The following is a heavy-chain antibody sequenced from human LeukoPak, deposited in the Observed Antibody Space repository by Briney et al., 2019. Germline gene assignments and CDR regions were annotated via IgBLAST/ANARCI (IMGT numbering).Heavy chain of an antibody. J-gene: IGHJ4*02. V-gene: IGHV4-39*02. Sequence: GSLRLSCAASGFTFSSYGMSWVRQAPGKGLEWIGSIYYHENTYYNSSLKSRVTISVDTSKNQFSLKLNSVTAADTAVYFCAKDARRTFGLSSGLYRGSYYFDYWGQGTLVTVSS. D-gene: IGHD6-19*01. CDR1: GFTFSSYG. CDR2: IYYHENT. CDR3: AKDARRTFGLSSGLYRGSYYFDY.